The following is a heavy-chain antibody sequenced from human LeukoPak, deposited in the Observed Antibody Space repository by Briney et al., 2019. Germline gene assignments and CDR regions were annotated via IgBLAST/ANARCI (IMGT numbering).Heavy chain of an antibody. V-gene: IGHV3-21*01. D-gene: IGHD3-16*01. CDR1: GFSFSSYN. J-gene: IGHJ3*02. Sequence: PGGSLRLSCAASGFSFSSYNMNWVRQVPGKGLEWVSSISTSSDYTYYVHSVKGRFTISRDNAKNSLFLQMNSLRAEDAAVYFCARARYYDARGDAFDIWGQGTMVTVSS. CDR3: ARARYYDARGDAFDI. CDR2: ISTSSDYT.